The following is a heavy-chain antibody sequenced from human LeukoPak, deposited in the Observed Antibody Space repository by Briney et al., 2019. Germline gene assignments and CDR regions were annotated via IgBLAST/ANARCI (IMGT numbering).Heavy chain of an antibody. CDR1: GFTFSSYA. D-gene: IGHD2-15*01. J-gene: IGHJ4*02. CDR3: ARQYCSGGSCYSPSLGY. V-gene: IGHV3-30*04. CDR2: ISYDGSNK. Sequence: GGSLRLSCAASGFTFSSYAMHWVRQAPGKGLEWVAVISYDGSNKYYADSVKGRFTISRDNSKNTLYLQMNSLRAEDTAVYYCARQYCSGGSCYSPSLGYWGQGTLVTVSS.